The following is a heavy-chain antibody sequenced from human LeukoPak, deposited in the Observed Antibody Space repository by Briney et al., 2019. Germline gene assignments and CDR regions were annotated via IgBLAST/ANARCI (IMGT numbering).Heavy chain of an antibody. D-gene: IGHD1-20*01. CDR1: GFTFSSYG. CDR3: AKDSANWNDALYYKYYYYYMDV. Sequence: GGSLRLSCAASGFTFSSYGMHWVRQAPGKGLEWVAFIRYDGSNKYYADSVKGRFTISRDNSKNTLYLQMNSLRAEDTAVYYCAKDSANWNDALYYKYYYYYMDVWGKGTTVTVSS. J-gene: IGHJ6*03. V-gene: IGHV3-30*02. CDR2: IRYDGSNK.